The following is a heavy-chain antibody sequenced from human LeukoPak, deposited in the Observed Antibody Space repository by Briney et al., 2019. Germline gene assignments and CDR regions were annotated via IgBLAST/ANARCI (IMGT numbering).Heavy chain of an antibody. Sequence: GRSLRLSCAASGFTFSSYAMHWVRQAPGKGQEWVAVISYDGSNKYYADSVKGRFTISRDNSKNTLYLQMNSLRAEDTAVYYCARAGTGYSYGFFDYWGQGTLVTVSS. J-gene: IGHJ4*02. CDR2: ISYDGSNK. CDR1: GFTFSSYA. D-gene: IGHD5-18*01. CDR3: ARAGTGYSYGFFDY. V-gene: IGHV3-30*04.